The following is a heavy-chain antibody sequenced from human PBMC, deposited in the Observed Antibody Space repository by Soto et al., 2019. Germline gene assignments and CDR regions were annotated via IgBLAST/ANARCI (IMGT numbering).Heavy chain of an antibody. V-gene: IGHV1-69*01. CDR1: GGTFSSHS. D-gene: IGHD1-1*01. CDR2: IIPIFGPA. CDR3: ATGSFTSTGGRIGYHYNAMDV. Sequence: QVQLVQSGAEVKNPGSSVKVSCKSSGGTFSSHSINWVRQAPGQGLEWMGGIIPIFGPANFAKKFQGRVTITADESTTTAYMELSSLTSEDMAVYYCATGSFTSTGGRIGYHYNAMDVWGQGTTVTVSS. J-gene: IGHJ6*02.